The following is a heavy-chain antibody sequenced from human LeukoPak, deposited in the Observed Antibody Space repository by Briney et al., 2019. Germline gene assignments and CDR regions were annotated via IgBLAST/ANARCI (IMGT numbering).Heavy chain of an antibody. J-gene: IGHJ4*02. CDR1: GFTVSSNY. V-gene: IGHV3-53*01. CDR2: IYNGGST. D-gene: IGHD3-22*01. Sequence: PGGSLRLSCAASGFTVSSNYMSWVRQAPGKGLEWVSVIYNGGSTYYADSVKGRFTISRDNSKNTLYLQMNSLRAEDTAVYYCASDYDSSGYYGYWGQGTLVTVSS. CDR3: ASDYDSSGYYGY.